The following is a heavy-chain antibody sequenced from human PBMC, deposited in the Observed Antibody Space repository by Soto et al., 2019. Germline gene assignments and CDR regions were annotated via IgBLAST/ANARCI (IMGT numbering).Heavy chain of an antibody. Sequence: QVHLVQSGAELKKPGSSVRVSCKASGDTFNFYTINWVRQAPGLGLEWMGRTNPILSMSNSALKFQGRLRISAVKSTSTAYMDLRSLRSDDTAVYYCATSYGSGSQAFDYWGQGALVTVSS. J-gene: IGHJ4*02. D-gene: IGHD3-10*01. CDR3: ATSYGSGSQAFDY. CDR1: GDTFNFYT. V-gene: IGHV1-69*02. CDR2: TNPILSMS.